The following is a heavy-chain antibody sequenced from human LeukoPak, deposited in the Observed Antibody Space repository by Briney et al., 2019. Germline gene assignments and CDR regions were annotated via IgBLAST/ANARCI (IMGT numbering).Heavy chain of an antibody. V-gene: IGHV1-2*02. CDR2: ISPNSGGT. CDR1: EYRFIVYY. CDR3: ARGGGRYSVDY. D-gene: IGHD1-26*01. Sequence: SVTLSCKPTEYRFIVYYIHWVRLAPGQGLELIGWISPNSGGTKYVQKFQGRVTLTRDTSITTVYMELSGLRFDDTAVYYCARGGGRYSVDYWGQGTLVTVSS. J-gene: IGHJ4*02.